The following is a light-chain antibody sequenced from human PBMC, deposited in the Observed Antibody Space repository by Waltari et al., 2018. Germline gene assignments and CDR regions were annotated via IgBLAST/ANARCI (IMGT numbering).Light chain of an antibody. CDR3: QQYEAFPVT. V-gene: IGKV1-5*03. Sequence: DIQMTQSPSTLSASVGDRVTITCRASQRVNRWLAWYQQKPGKAPKLLISKASALQNGVAPRFSGSVSGTEFTLTISNLQPDDSSTYYCQQYEAFPVTFGHGTKGEIK. J-gene: IGKJ1*01. CDR2: KAS. CDR1: QRVNRW.